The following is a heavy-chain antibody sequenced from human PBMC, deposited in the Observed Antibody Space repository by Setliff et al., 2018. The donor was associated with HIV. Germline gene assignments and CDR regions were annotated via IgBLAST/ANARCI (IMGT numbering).Heavy chain of an antibody. Sequence: PSETLSLSCADSGFTFSSHTMNWVRQPPGKGLEWIGEIIPSGSTNYNPSLKSRVTMSIDTSKSQFSLKLSSVTAADTAVYYCVRQADCGGDCVLGYWGQGTLVTVSS. J-gene: IGHJ4*02. CDR1: GFTFSSHT. D-gene: IGHD2-21*02. V-gene: IGHV4-34*12. CDR2: IIPSGST. CDR3: VRQADCGGDCVLGY.